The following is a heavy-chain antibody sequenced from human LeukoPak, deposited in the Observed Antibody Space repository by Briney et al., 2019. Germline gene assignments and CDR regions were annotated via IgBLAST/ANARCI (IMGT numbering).Heavy chain of an antibody. CDR3: ARSRGYSYGMYYFDY. D-gene: IGHD5-18*01. CDR1: GGTFSSYA. J-gene: IGHJ4*02. CDR2: IIPILGIA. Sequence: SVKVSCKASGGTFSSYAISWVRQAPGQGLEWMGRIIPILGIANYAQKFQGRVTITADKSTSTAYMELSSLRSDDTAVYYCARSRGYSYGMYYFDYWGQGTLVTVSS. V-gene: IGHV1-69*04.